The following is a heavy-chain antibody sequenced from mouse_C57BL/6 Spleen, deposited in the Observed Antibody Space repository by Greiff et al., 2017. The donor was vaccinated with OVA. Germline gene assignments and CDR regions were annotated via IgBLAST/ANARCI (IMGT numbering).Heavy chain of an antibody. Sequence: VQLQQSGAELVRPGASVKLSCTASGFNIKDYYMHWVKQRPEQGLEWIGRIDPEDGDTEYAPKFQGKATMTADTSSNTAYLQLSSLTSEDTAVYYCTTFSSGSYAMDYWGQGTSVTVSS. V-gene: IGHV14-1*01. CDR3: TTFSSGSYAMDY. CDR2: IDPEDGDT. D-gene: IGHD3-2*02. J-gene: IGHJ4*01. CDR1: GFNIKDYY.